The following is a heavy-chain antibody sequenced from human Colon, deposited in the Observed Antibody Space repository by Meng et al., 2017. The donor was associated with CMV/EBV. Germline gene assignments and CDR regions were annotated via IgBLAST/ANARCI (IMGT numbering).Heavy chain of an antibody. V-gene: IGHV3-21*01. CDR1: GFTFSSYA. CDR3: ARCSSTSYDFFGVDV. Sequence: GESLKISCAASGFTFSSYAMHWVRQAPGRGLEWVASIVTTGSAVYYADSVKGRFTISRDNAKNSLYLQMNSLTAEDAAVYYCARCSSTSYDFFGVDVWGQGTTVTVSS. D-gene: IGHD2-2*01. CDR2: IVTTGSAV. J-gene: IGHJ6*02.